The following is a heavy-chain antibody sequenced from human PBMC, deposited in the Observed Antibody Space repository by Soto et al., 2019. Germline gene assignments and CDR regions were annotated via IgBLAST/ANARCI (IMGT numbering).Heavy chain of an antibody. CDR2: INHRGSL. CDR3: ARELPQRQGRNMDV. D-gene: IGHD1-1*01. J-gene: IGHJ6*02. V-gene: IGHV4-31*03. Sequence: QVQLQESGPGLVKPSQTLSLTCTVTGGSMTSGDQYCTWIRHRPGEGLEWFGYINHRGSLYYDPSLKSRVSMSVDTSKHQLPLNLSSVTAAYTAVYYCARELPQRQGRNMDVWGQGPTVTVSS. CDR1: GGSMTSGDQY.